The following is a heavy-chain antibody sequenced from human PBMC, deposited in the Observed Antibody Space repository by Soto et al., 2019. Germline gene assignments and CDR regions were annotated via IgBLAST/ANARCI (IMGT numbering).Heavy chain of an antibody. V-gene: IGHV3-53*04. J-gene: IGHJ4*02. CDR3: ARAYCSGGSCYQYYFDY. CDR2: IYSGGST. CDR1: GFTVSSNY. D-gene: IGHD2-15*01. Sequence: GGSLRLSCAASGFTVSSNYMSWVRQAPGKGLEWVSVIYSGGSTYYADSVKGRFTISKHNSKNTLYLQMNSLRAEDTAVYYCARAYCSGGSCYQYYFDYWGQGTLVTVSS.